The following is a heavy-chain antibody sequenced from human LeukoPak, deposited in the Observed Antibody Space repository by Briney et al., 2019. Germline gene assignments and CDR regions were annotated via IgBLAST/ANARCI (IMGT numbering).Heavy chain of an antibody. V-gene: IGHV3-21*04. J-gene: IGHJ2*01. CDR2: IRGSSSYM. CDR3: ASDPGVGLDL. D-gene: IGHD7-27*01. CDR1: GFTLENYA. Sequence: PGGSLRLSCGASGFTLENYAINWVRQAPGKGLEWVSFIRGSSSYMYYADSVKGRFTVSRDTSKNTLFLQMNDLRVDDTAIYYCASDPGVGLDLWGRGTLVSV.